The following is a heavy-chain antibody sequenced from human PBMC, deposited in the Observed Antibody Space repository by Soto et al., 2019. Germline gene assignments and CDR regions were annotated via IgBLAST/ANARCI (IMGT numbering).Heavy chain of an antibody. D-gene: IGHD2-15*01. CDR3: ARAGAAPYYYYGMDV. CDR2: ISTYNGDT. Sequence: ASVKVSCKDSGYTFSTTGMRWLRQAPRQGLEWMGWISTYNGDTNDAPKFQDRVTMTSDTSTSTVYMELRSLRSDDTAVYYCARAGAAPYYYYGMDVWGQGTRVTV. V-gene: IGHV1-18*01. J-gene: IGHJ6*02. CDR1: GYTFSTTG.